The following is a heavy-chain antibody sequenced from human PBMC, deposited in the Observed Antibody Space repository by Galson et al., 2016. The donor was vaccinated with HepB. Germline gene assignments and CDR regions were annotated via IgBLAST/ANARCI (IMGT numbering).Heavy chain of an antibody. Sequence: SLRLSCAASGFTFNYYAMHWVRQAPGKGLEWVALISFDGNNKYYGDSVKGRFTISRDNPKNTLYLQMSSLIPEDTAVYYCARTRRKGSGSYEVDYWGQGTLVTVSS. CDR2: ISFDGNNK. CDR3: ARTRRKGSGSYEVDY. CDR1: GFTFNYYA. J-gene: IGHJ4*02. V-gene: IGHV3-30*03. D-gene: IGHD3-10*01.